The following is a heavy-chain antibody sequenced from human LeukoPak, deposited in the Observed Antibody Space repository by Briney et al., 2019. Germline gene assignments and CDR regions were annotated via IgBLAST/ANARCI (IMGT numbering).Heavy chain of an antibody. CDR3: ARQHYYGSGSYYSYYYYYMDV. CDR2: INHSGST. J-gene: IGHJ6*03. V-gene: IGHV4-34*01. CDR1: GGSFSGYY. D-gene: IGHD3-10*01. Sequence: SETLSLTCAVYGGSFSGYYWSWIRQPPGKGLEWIGEINHSGSTNYNPSLKSRATISVDTSKNQFSLKLSSVTAADTAVYYCARQHYYGSGSYYSYYYYYMDVWGKGTTVTISS.